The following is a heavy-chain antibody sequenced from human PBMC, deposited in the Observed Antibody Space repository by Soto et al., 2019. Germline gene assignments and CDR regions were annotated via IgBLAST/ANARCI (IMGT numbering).Heavy chain of an antibody. J-gene: IGHJ4*02. CDR1: GGSISSSSYY. Sequence: QLQLQESGPGLVKPSETLSLTCTVSGGSISSSSYYWGWIRQPPGKGLEWIGSIYYSGSTYYNPSLKSRVTISVDTSKNQFSLKLSSVTAADTAVYYCAGAPTSLLEWLFTFDYWGQGTLVTVSS. D-gene: IGHD3-3*01. CDR3: AGAPTSLLEWLFTFDY. CDR2: IYYSGST. V-gene: IGHV4-39*01.